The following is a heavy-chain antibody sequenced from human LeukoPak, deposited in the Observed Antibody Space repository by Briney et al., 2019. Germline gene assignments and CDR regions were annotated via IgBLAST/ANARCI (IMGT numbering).Heavy chain of an antibody. D-gene: IGHD3-22*01. Sequence: SETLSLTCTVSGGSISSSSCYWGWIRQPPGKGLEWIGSIYYSGSTYYNPSLKSRVTISVDTSKNQFSLKLSSVTAADTAAYYCARYRYYDSGGYYRYFDYWGQGTLVTVSS. V-gene: IGHV4-39*01. J-gene: IGHJ4*02. CDR2: IYYSGST. CDR3: ARYRYYDSGGYYRYFDY. CDR1: GGSISSSSCY.